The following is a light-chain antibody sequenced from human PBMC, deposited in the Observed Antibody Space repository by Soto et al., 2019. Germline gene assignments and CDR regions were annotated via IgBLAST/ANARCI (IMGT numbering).Light chain of an antibody. CDR3: QQSYSNPRT. V-gene: IGKV1-39*01. CDR1: QSISNY. Sequence: DIQMTQSPSSLSASVGDRVTITCRASQSISNYLNWYQQKPGKAPKLLIYAAFSLQSGVPSRFSGSGSGTDFTLTISSLQNEDFATYYCQQSYSNPRTFGQGTKV. J-gene: IGKJ1*01. CDR2: AAF.